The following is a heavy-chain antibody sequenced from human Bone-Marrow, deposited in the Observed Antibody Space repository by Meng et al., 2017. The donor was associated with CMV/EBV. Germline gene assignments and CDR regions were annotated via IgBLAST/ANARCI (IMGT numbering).Heavy chain of an antibody. CDR3: ARRSSSLERRPHYYYYYGMDV. V-gene: IGHV1-69*05. Sequence: SVKVSCKASGGTFSSYTISWVRQAPGQGLEWMGGIIPIFGTANYAQKFQGRVTITTDESTSTAYMELSSLRSEDTAVYYCARRSSSLERRPHYYYYYGMDVWGQGTTVTFSS. D-gene: IGHD6-6*01. CDR1: GGTFSSYT. CDR2: IIPIFGTA. J-gene: IGHJ6*02.